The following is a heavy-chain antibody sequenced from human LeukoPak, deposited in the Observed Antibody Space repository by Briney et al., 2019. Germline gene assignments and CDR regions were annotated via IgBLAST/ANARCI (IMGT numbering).Heavy chain of an antibody. CDR2: ISSSSSYI. J-gene: IGHJ4*02. Sequence: WGSLRLSCAASGFTFSSYSMNWVRQAPGKGLEWVSSISSSSSYIYYADSVKGRFTISRDNAKNSLYLQMNSLRAEDTAVYYCARAGFTFSDYFGSFFDYWGQGTLVTVSS. CDR1: GFTFSSYS. V-gene: IGHV3-21*06. CDR3: ARAGFTFSDYFGSFFDY. D-gene: IGHD3-10*01.